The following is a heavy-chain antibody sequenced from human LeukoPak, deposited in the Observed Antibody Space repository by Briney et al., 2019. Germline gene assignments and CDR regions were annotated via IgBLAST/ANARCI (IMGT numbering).Heavy chain of an antibody. Sequence: SGPTLVNPTQTLTLTCTFSGFSFSTSGVGVGCICQPPGKALEWLALIYWDDHKRYSPSLKSRLTITKDTSKNQVVLTMTNMDPVDTAPYYCAHSPGPFYFHYWGQGTLVTVSS. CDR1: GFSFSTSGVG. CDR3: AHSPGPFYFHY. V-gene: IGHV2-5*02. CDR2: IYWDDHK. J-gene: IGHJ4*02.